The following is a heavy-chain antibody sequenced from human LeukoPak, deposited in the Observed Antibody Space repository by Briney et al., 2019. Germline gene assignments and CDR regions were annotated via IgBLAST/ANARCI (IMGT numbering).Heavy chain of an antibody. Sequence: GGSLRLSCAASGFTFSSYSMNRVRQAPGKGLEWVSSISSSSSYIYYADSVKGRFTISRDNAKNSLYLQMNSLRAEDTAVYYCARAPEPYYDILTGYGTLWGKGTTVTVSS. CDR2: ISSSSSYI. CDR3: ARAPEPYYDILTGYGTL. V-gene: IGHV3-21*01. CDR1: GFTFSSYS. J-gene: IGHJ6*04. D-gene: IGHD3-9*01.